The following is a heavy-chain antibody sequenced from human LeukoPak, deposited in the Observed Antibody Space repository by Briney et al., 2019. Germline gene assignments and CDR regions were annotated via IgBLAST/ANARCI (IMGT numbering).Heavy chain of an antibody. CDR3: ARLGPFYDSSSYGDYNWFDP. D-gene: IGHD3-22*01. CDR2: ITPIFGTA. V-gene: IGHV1-69*13. J-gene: IGHJ5*02. CDR1: GGTFSSYA. Sequence: ASVKVSCKASGGTFSSYAISWVRQAPGQGLEWMGGITPIFGTANYAQKFQGRVTITADESTSTAYMELSSLRSEDTAVYYCARLGPFYDSSSYGDYNWFDPWGQGTLVTVSS.